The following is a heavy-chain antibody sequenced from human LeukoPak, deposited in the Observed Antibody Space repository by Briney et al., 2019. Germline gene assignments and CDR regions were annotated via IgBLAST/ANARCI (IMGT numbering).Heavy chain of an antibody. CDR1: GGSISSSSYY. CDR2: IYYSGST. D-gene: IGHD3-10*01. Sequence: SETLSLTCTVSGGSISSSSYYWGWIRQPPGKGLEWIGSIYYSGSTYYNPSLKSRVTISVDTSKNQFSLKLSSVTAADTAVYYCARDPGGHLSFYGSGSYNDYWGQGTLVTVSS. CDR3: ARDPGGHLSFYGSGSYNDY. V-gene: IGHV4-39*07. J-gene: IGHJ4*02.